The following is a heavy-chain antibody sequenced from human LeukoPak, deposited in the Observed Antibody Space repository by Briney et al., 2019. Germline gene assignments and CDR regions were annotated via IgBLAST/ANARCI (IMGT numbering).Heavy chain of an antibody. V-gene: IGHV3-74*03. J-gene: IGHJ4*02. D-gene: IGHD3-3*01. CDR1: GFIFSSYW. CDR3: AISRWSGYCRA. CDR2: INIDGTTS. Sequence: GGSLRLSCVASGFIFSSYWIHWVRQAPGKGLEWVSRINIDGTTSTYADSVKGRFTTSRDNAKNTVHLRMHSLRADDTAMYYCAISRWSGYCRAWGQGTLVIVSS.